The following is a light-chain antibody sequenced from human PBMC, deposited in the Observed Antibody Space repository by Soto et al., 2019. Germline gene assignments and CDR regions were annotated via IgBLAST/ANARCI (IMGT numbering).Light chain of an antibody. V-gene: IGLV1-44*01. CDR2: NNN. CDR3: AAWADSLNGHV. CDR1: SSNIGSNP. Sequence: QSVLTQPPSASGTPGQRVTISCSGSSSNIGSNPVNWYQQLPGTAPKLLIYNNNPRPSGVPDRFSGSKSGTSASLAISGLQSEDEADYYCAAWADSLNGHVFGTGTKLTVL. J-gene: IGLJ1*01.